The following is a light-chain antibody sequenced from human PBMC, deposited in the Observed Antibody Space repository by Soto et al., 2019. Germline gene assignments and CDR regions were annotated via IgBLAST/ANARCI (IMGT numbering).Light chain of an antibody. Sequence: DIQMTQSPSTLSASVGDRVTITCRASQSISSWLAWYQQKPGKAPKLLFYKASSLETGVPSRFSGSAAGTEFTLTISSLQPDGFATYYCQQYDLSPWTFGQGTNVEI. V-gene: IGKV1-5*03. J-gene: IGKJ1*01. CDR1: QSISSW. CDR2: KAS. CDR3: QQYDLSPWT.